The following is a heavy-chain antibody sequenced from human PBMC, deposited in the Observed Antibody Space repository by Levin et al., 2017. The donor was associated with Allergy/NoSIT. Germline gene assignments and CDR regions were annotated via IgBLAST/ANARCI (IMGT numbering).Heavy chain of an antibody. Sequence: GGSLRLSCAASGFTFDDYAMHWVRQAPGKGLEWVSGISWNSGSIGYADSVKGRFTISRDNAKNSLYLQMNSLRAEDTALYYCAKDMAPYYYGSGAYNYYYYGMDVWGQGTTVTVSS. V-gene: IGHV3-9*01. D-gene: IGHD3-10*01. CDR1: GFTFDDYA. J-gene: IGHJ6*02. CDR3: AKDMAPYYYGSGAYNYYYYGMDV. CDR2: ISWNSGSI.